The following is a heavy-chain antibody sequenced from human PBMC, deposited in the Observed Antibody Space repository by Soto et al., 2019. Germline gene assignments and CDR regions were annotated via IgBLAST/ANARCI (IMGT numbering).Heavy chain of an antibody. J-gene: IGHJ6*01. V-gene: IGHV1-58*01. CDR3: AADHNYDFWSGYPRRYYYGMDV. CDR1: GFTFTSSA. Sequence: QMQLVQSGPEVKKPGTSVKVSCKASGFTFTSSAVQWVRQARGQRLEWIGWIVVGSGNTNYAQKFQERVTITRDMSTSTAYMELSSLRYEDTAVYYCAADHNYDFWSGYPRRYYYGMDVWGQGTTVTVSS. CDR2: IVVGSGNT. D-gene: IGHD3-3*01.